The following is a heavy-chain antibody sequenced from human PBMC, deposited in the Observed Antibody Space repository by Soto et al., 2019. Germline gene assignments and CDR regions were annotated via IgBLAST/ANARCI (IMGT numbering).Heavy chain of an antibody. Sequence: GGSLRLSCAASGLTFSSYAMSWVRQAPGKGLEWVSAISGSGGSTYYADSVKGRFTISRDNSKNTLYLQMNSLRAEDTAVYYCAKDNRVVRGVADYWGQGTLVTVSS. CDR3: AKDNRVVRGVADY. CDR1: GLTFSSYA. D-gene: IGHD3-10*01. CDR2: ISGSGGST. V-gene: IGHV3-23*01. J-gene: IGHJ4*02.